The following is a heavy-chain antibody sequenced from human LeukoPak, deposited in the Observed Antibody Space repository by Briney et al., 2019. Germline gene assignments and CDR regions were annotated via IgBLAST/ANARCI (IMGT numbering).Heavy chain of an antibody. J-gene: IGHJ3*02. D-gene: IGHD1-26*01. V-gene: IGHV5-51*01. CDR1: GYSFTTYW. Sequence: GESLKISCKASGYSFTTYWIGWVRQMPGKGLEWMGIIYPADSTAHYSPSFQGQVTISADKSISTAYLQWSSLKASDTAMYYCATQRQNSGSYYRAFDIWGQGTMVTVSS. CDR2: IYPADSTA. CDR3: ATQRQNSGSYYRAFDI.